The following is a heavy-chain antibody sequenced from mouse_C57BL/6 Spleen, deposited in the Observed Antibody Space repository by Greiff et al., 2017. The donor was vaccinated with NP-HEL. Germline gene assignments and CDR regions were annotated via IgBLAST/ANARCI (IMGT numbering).Heavy chain of an antibody. CDR1: GYAFSSSW. CDR3: APWYFDV. CDR2: IYPGDGDT. V-gene: IGHV1-82*01. J-gene: IGHJ1*03. Sequence: QVQLQQSGPELVKPGASVKISCKASGYAFSSSWMNWVKQRPGKGLEWIGRIYPGDGDTNYNGKFKGKATLTADKSSSTAYMQLSSLTSEDPAVYFCAPWYFDVWGTGTTVTVSS.